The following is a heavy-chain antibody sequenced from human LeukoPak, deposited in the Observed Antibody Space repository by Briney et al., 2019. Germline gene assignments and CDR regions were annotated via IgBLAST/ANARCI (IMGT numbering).Heavy chain of an antibody. V-gene: IGHV1-2*02. CDR2: IHPGSGVT. CDR1: GYTFTASY. D-gene: IGHD3-10*01. J-gene: IGHJ5*02. CDR3: ASYGSGYNWLDP. Sequence: ASVKVSCRASGYTFTASYMHWVRQAPGQGLEWMEWIHPGSGVTVYAQNFQGRVTITRDTSISTAYMDLTSLKSDDTAVYYCASYGSGYNWLDPWGQGTLVTVSS.